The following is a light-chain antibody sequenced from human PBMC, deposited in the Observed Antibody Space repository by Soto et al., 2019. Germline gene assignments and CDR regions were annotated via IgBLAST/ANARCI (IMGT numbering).Light chain of an antibody. CDR3: QQYNSYRT. Sequence: DIQMTQSPSTLSGSVGDRVTITCRASQTISSWLAWYQQKPGKAPKLLIYKASTLKSGVPSRFRGSGSGTEFTLTISSLQPDDFATYYCQQYNSYRTFGQGTKVDIK. V-gene: IGKV1-5*03. CDR1: QTISSW. CDR2: KAS. J-gene: IGKJ1*01.